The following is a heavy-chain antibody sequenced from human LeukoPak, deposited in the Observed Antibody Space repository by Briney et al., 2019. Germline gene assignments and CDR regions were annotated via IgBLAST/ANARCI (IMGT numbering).Heavy chain of an antibody. CDR2: IYHSGST. CDR1: GYSISSGYY. D-gene: IGHD2-2*01. CDR3: ASRRVHCSSTSCMGLAFDY. J-gene: IGHJ4*02. V-gene: IGHV4-38-2*01. Sequence: NASETLSLTCAVSGYSISSGYYWGWIRQPPGKGLEWIGSIYHSGSTYYNPSLKSRVTISADTSKNQFSLKLRSVTAADTAVYYCASRRVHCSSTSCMGLAFDYWGQGTLVTVSS.